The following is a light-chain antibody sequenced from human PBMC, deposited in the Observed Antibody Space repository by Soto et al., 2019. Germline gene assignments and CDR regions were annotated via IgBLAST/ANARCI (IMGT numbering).Light chain of an antibody. CDR2: QNN. CDR1: KLGDDF. J-gene: IGLJ2*01. CDR3: QAWDSTVV. Sequence: SYELTQPPSLSVSPGQTANITCSGDKLGDDFVCWYQQRPGQSPVLVIYQNNKRPSGIPERFSGSNSGNTATLTISGTHAMDEADYYCQAWDSTVVFGGGTKLTVL. V-gene: IGLV3-1*01.